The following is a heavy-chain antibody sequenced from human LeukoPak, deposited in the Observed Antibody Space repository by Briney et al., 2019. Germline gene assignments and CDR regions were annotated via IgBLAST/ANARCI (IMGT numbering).Heavy chain of an antibody. CDR2: IYSGGST. D-gene: IGHD3-22*01. CDR3: ARDYYDSSGWRLGAFDI. V-gene: IGHV3-66*01. J-gene: IGHJ3*02. CDR1: GFTVSSNY. Sequence: GGSLRLSCAASGFTVSSNYMSWVRQAPGKGLEWVSVIYSGGSTYYADSVKGRFTISRDNSKNTLYLQMNSLRAEDTAVYYCARDYYDSSGWRLGAFDIWGQGTMVTVSS.